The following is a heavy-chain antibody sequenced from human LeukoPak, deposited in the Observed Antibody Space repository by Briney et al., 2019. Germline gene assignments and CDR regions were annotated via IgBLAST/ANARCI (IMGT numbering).Heavy chain of an antibody. J-gene: IGHJ6*02. CDR3: AKGHIVVVPAAMGYYYYGMDV. V-gene: IGHV3-30*18. CDR2: ISYGGSNK. D-gene: IGHD2-2*01. Sequence: PGGSLRLSCAASGFTFSSYGMHWVRQAPGKGLEWVAVISYGGSNKYYADSVKGRFTISRDNSKNTLYLQMNSLRAEDTAVYYCAKGHIVVVPAAMGYYYYGMDVWGQGTTVTVSS. CDR1: GFTFSSYG.